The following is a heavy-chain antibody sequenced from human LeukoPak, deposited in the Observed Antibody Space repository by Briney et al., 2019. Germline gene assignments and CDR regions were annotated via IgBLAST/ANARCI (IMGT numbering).Heavy chain of an antibody. J-gene: IGHJ4*02. V-gene: IGHV3-64*01. CDR2: ISSNGGST. CDR3: ARSMRTYGSGSYSEYYFDY. CDR1: GFTFSSYA. D-gene: IGHD3-10*01. Sequence: QAGGSLRLSCAASGFTFSSYAMHWVRQAPGKGLEYVSAISSNGGSTYYANSVKGRFTISRDNSKNTLYLQMGSLRAEDMAVYYCARSMRTYGSGSYSEYYFDYWGQGTLVTVSS.